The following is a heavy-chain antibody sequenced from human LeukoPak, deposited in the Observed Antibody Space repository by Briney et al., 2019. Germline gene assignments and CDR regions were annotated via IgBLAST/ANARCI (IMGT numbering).Heavy chain of an antibody. CDR1: GYTFTNYG. D-gene: IGHD6-13*01. Sequence: GASVKVSCKASGYTFTNYGISWVRQAPGQGLEWMGWISAYNGNTNYAQKLQGRVTMTTDTSTSTDYMELRSLRSDDTAVYYCARDGGSSSWYIDYWGQGTLVTVSS. CDR3: ARDGGSSSWYIDY. J-gene: IGHJ4*02. V-gene: IGHV1-18*01. CDR2: ISAYNGNT.